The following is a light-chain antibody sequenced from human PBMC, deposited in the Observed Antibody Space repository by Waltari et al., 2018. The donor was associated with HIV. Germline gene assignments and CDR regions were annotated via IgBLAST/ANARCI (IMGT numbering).Light chain of an antibody. V-gene: IGKV1-39*01. CDR1: HSINTF. CDR2: GAY. Sequence: DIQMTQSPSSLSASVGDRVTITCRTSHSINTFLNWYQMKPGKVPRLLIYGAYRLESGVPSRFSATGSGTDFSLTISSLQPEDFATYYCRQGYISPLTFGPGTKVDIK. J-gene: IGKJ3*01. CDR3: RQGYISPLT.